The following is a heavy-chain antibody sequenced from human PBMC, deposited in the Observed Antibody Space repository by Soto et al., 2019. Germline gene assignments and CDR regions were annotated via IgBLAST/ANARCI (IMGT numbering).Heavy chain of an antibody. V-gene: IGHV1-24*01. Sequence: ASVKVSCKVSGYTLTELSMHWVRQAPGKGLEWMGGFDPEDGETIYAQKFQGRVTMTEDTSTDTAYMELSSLRSEDTAVYYCATPHRPGGLYYYYGMDVWGQGTTVTVSS. CDR3: ATPHRPGGLYYYYGMDV. CDR1: GYTLTELS. CDR2: FDPEDGET. J-gene: IGHJ6*02. D-gene: IGHD3-16*01.